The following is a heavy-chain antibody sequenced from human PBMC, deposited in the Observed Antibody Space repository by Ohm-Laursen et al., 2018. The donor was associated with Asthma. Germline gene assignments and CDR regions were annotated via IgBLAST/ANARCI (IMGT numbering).Heavy chain of an antibody. D-gene: IGHD5-24*01. CDR1: GFTFSDHY. V-gene: IGHV3-72*01. J-gene: IGHJ4*02. CDR2: TRNKANSYTT. CDR3: AREGRDGYNYPFDY. Sequence: GSLRLSCAASGFTFSDHYMDWVRQAPGKGLEWVGRTRNKANSYTTEYAASVKGRFTISRDDSKNSLYLQMNSLKTEDTAVYYCAREGRDGYNYPFDYWGQGTLVTVSS.